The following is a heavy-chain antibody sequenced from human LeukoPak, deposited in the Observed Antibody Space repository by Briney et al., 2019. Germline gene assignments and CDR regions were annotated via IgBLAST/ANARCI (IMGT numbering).Heavy chain of an antibody. Sequence: PSETLSPTCAVDGGSFSGYYWSWIRQPPGKGLEWIGEINHSGSTNNNPSLRSRVTISVDTSKNQFSLKLSSVTAADTAVYYCARVYNEEVYGSSGYYYDYWGQGTLVSVSS. J-gene: IGHJ4*02. CDR1: GGSFSGYY. CDR3: ARVYNEEVYGSSGYYYDY. D-gene: IGHD3-22*01. CDR2: INHSGST. V-gene: IGHV4-34*01.